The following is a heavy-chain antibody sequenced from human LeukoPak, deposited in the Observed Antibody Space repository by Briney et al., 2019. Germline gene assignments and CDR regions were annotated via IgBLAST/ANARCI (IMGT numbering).Heavy chain of an antibody. CDR3: ARLGNCTNGVCYTGPVGY. J-gene: IGHJ4*02. CDR2: IYYSGST. V-gene: IGHV4-39*01. Sequence: SETLSLTCTVSGGSISSSSYYWGWLRQPPGKGLEWIGSIYYSGSTYYNPSLKSRVTISVDTSKNQFSLKLSSVTAADTAVYYCARLGNCTNGVCYTGPVGYWGQGTLVTVSS. D-gene: IGHD2-8*01. CDR1: GGSISSSSYY.